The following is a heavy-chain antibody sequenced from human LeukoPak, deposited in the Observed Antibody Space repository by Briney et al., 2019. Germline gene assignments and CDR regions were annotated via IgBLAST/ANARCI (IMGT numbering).Heavy chain of an antibody. CDR3: ARQYGSYYNY. J-gene: IGHJ4*02. V-gene: IGHV5-51*01. CDR1: GYTFTSYW. Sequence: GESLKISFKGSGYTFTSYWIGWGRPMPGKGLEWMGIIYPADSDTRYSPSFQGQVTISADRSISTAYLQWGSLKASDTAMYYCARQYGSYYNYWGQGTLVTVSS. D-gene: IGHD1-26*01. CDR2: IYPADSDT.